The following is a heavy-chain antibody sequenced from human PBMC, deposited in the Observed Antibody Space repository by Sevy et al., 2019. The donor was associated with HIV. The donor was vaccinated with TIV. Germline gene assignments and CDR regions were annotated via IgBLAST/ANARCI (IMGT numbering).Heavy chain of an antibody. J-gene: IGHJ6*02. CDR1: GFTFSSYD. V-gene: IGHV3-30*03. D-gene: IGHD3-3*01. CDR3: ARERLVSAGGYYNYYFGMDV. Sequence: GGSLRLSCAASGFTFSSYDMHWVRQAPGKGLEWVAVVSNDGTYKYYADSVKGRLTISRDNSQNTLYLQINSLRPEDTAVYYCARERLVSAGGYYNYYFGMDVWGQGTTVTVSS. CDR2: VSNDGTYK.